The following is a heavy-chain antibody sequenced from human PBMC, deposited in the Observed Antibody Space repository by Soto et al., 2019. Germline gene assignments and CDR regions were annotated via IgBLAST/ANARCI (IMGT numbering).Heavy chain of an antibody. CDR3: ARLQQGTDY. J-gene: IGHJ4*01. CDR1: GFTFSSYA. V-gene: IGHV3-30-3*01. CDR2: ISYDGSNK. Sequence: QVQLVESGGGVVQPGRSLRLSCAASGFTFSSYAMHWVRQAPGKGLEWVAVISYDGSNKYYADSVKGRFTISRDNSKNTLYLQMNSLRGEDTAGYYCARLQQGTDYWGQGTLGNVSS.